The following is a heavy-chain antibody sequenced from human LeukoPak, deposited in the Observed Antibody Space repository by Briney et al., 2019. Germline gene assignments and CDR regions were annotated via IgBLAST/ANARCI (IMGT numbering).Heavy chain of an antibody. J-gene: IGHJ3*02. CDR3: AKDHAYAFDI. CDR2: IGSAI. V-gene: IGHV3-48*01. Sequence: GGSLRLSCVASGFTFSDYSLNWVRQAPGKGLEWISYIGSAIYYADSVKGRFTISRDNAKNSLFLQMNSLRAEDTAVYYCAKDHAYAFDIWGQGTLVTVSS. D-gene: IGHD2-2*01. CDR1: GFTFSDYS.